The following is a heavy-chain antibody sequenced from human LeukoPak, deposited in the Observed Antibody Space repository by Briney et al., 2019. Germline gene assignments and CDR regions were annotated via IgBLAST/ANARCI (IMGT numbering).Heavy chain of an antibody. D-gene: IGHD3-16*01. Sequence: SETLSLTCTVSGGSISSYYWSWIRQPPGKGLEWIGYIYYSGSTNYNPSLKSRVTISVDTSKNQFSLKLSSVTAADTAVYYCAREGAQSGFDPWGQGTLVTVSS. J-gene: IGHJ5*02. CDR2: IYYSGST. CDR1: GGSISSYY. V-gene: IGHV4-59*01. CDR3: AREGAQSGFDP.